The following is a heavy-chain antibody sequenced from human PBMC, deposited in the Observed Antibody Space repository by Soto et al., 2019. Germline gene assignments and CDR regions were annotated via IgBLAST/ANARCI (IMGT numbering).Heavy chain of an antibody. CDR1: GYTFTNYV. Sequence: QVQLVQSGAELKKPGASVKVSCKASGYTFTNYVISCVRQAPGQGLEWMGWINTYHGNTKYAQKPQGRVTMTQDTSTSTAYMELTRLRSDDTAVYYCARSPGYSASWGYFYYGMKIWGQGTTVIVSS. CDR2: INTYHGNT. CDR3: ARSPGYSASWGYFYYGMKI. V-gene: IGHV1-18*01. J-gene: IGHJ6*02. D-gene: IGHD6-13*01.